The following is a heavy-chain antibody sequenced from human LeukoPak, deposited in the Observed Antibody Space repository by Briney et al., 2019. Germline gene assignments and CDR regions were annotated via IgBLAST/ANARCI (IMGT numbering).Heavy chain of an antibody. Sequence: GGSLRLSCTASGFSFSTYSMTWVRQGPGKGLEWVASIYNSGSKTFYADSVKGRFTISRDNFKNTLYLQMNSLTAEDTAIYYCSKDVVPDSGWDLDYWGQGTLVTVSS. D-gene: IGHD6-19*01. J-gene: IGHJ4*02. CDR2: IYNSGSKT. CDR1: GFSFSTYS. V-gene: IGHV3-23*05. CDR3: SKDVVPDSGWDLDY.